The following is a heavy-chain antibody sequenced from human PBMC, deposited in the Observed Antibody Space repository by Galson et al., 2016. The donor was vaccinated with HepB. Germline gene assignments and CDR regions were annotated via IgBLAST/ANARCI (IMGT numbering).Heavy chain of an antibody. CDR3: ARSKSIIVVGVALPGGFDP. Sequence: SETLSLTCAVSGGSVSGSDWWSRVRQSPAKGLEWIGEISHSGTTNYNPSLKSRVTISVDKSKTQFSLKLNSVTAADTAVYYCARSKSIIVVGVALPGGFDPWGQGILVTVSS. CDR2: ISHSGTT. V-gene: IGHV4-4*02. J-gene: IGHJ5*02. D-gene: IGHD2-21*01. CDR1: GGSVSGSDW.